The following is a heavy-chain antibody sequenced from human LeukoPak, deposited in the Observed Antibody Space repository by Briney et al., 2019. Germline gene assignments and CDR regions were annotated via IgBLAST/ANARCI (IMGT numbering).Heavy chain of an antibody. CDR3: ARLSGSYRINWFDP. CDR2: INHSGST. V-gene: IGHV4-34*01. CDR1: GGSFSGYY. D-gene: IGHD1-26*01. Sequence: SETLSLTCAVYGGSFSGYYWSWIRQPPGKGLGWLGEINHSGSTNYNPSLKSRVTISVDTSKNQFSLKLSSVTAADTAVYYCARLSGSYRINWFDPWGQGTLVTVSS. J-gene: IGHJ5*02.